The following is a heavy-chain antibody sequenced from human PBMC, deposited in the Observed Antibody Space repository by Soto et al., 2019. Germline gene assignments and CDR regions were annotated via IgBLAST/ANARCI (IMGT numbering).Heavy chain of an antibody. CDR3: ARVTAAPATHPYFIDY. D-gene: IGHD6-13*01. Sequence: SETLSLTCAVSSGSISSSNWWSWVRQPPGKGLEWIGEIYHSGSTNYNPSLKSRVTISVDKSKNQFSLKLSSVTAADTAVYYCARVTAAPATHPYFIDYWGQGTLVTVSS. J-gene: IGHJ4*02. V-gene: IGHV4-4*02. CDR2: IYHSGST. CDR1: SGSISSSNW.